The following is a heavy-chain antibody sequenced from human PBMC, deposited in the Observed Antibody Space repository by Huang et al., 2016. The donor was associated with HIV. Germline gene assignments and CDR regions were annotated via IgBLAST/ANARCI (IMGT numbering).Heavy chain of an antibody. V-gene: IGHV3-21*02. J-gene: IGHJ5*02. CDR1: GFAFSSYG. CDR2: IGRDSRYI. Sequence: EVELVESGGGLVKPGGSLRLSCAASGFAFSSYGRKWVRQAPGKGLEWVEFIGRDSRYIYYADSVKGRVTISRDNAKSSIYLQLDSLRAEDTAVYYCAYQQWLVGGLNHWGQGTLVVVSS. CDR3: AYQQWLVGGLNH. D-gene: IGHD6-19*01.